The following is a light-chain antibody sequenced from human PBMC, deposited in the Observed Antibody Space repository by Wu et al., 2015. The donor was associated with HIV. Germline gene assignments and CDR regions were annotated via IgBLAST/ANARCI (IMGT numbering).Light chain of an antibody. CDR2: AAS. J-gene: IGKJ4*01. CDR1: QSITTY. CDR3: QTELTVDRST. V-gene: IGKV1-39*01. Sequence: DIQMTQSPSSLSASVGDRVTITCRASQSITTYVNWYQQKAGKAPKLLIYAASSLQSGVPSRFSGRGSGKDFTLTIKQSANLKILQTYYCQTELTVDRSTFGGGPKV.